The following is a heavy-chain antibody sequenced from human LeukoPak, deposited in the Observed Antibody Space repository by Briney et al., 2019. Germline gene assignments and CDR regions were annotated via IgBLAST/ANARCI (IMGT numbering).Heavy chain of an antibody. D-gene: IGHD3-10*01. CDR2: IYTSGST. CDR3: ASTRMVRGVITN. CDR1: GGSISSGSYY. V-gene: IGHV4-61*02. J-gene: IGHJ4*02. Sequence: SETLSLTCTVSGGSISSGSYYWSWIRQPAGKGLEWIGRIYTSGSTNHNPSLKSRVTISVDTSKNQFSLKLSSVTAADTAVYYCASTRMVRGVITNWGQGTLVTVSS.